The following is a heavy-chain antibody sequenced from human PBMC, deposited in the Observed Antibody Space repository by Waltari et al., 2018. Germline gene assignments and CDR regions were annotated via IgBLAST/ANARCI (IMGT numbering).Heavy chain of an antibody. V-gene: IGHV3-49*03. CDR1: GFTFGEYA. CDR2: IRSKVYGGTT. J-gene: IGHJ4*02. CDR3: SGQDYRRVY. D-gene: IGHD3-10*01. Sequence: EVQLVESGGGLVQPGRSLRLACRASGFTFGEYAMSWFRQAPGKGLEWVGFIRSKVYGGTTKYAASVKGRFTISRDDSRSIAYLQMTSLKTEDTAVYYCSGQDYRRVYWGQGTLVTVSS.